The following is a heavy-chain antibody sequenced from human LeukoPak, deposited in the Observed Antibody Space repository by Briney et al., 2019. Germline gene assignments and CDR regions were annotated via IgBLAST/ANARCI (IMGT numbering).Heavy chain of an antibody. CDR1: GYTFTGYY. CDR3: ARSEWELLRTYDY. CDR2: INPNSGGT. V-gene: IGHV1-2*02. J-gene: IGHJ4*02. D-gene: IGHD1-26*01. Sequence: ASVKVSCKASGYTFTGYYMHWVRQAPGQGLEWMGWINPNSGGTNYAQKFQGRVTVTRDTSISTAYMELSRLRSDDTAVYYCARSEWELLRTYDYWGQGTLVTVSS.